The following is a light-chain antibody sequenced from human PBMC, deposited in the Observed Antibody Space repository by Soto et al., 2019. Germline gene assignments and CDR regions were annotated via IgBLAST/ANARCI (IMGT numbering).Light chain of an antibody. Sequence: IVLTQSPGTLSLSPGERATLSCRASQSVTSSYVAWYQQKPGQAPRLLIYGASSRATGIPDRFTGSGSGTDFTLTISRLEPEDFAVYYCQQYGTSRQTFGQGTKVDIK. J-gene: IGKJ1*01. CDR2: GAS. CDR3: QQYGTSRQT. CDR1: QSVTSSY. V-gene: IGKV3-20*01.